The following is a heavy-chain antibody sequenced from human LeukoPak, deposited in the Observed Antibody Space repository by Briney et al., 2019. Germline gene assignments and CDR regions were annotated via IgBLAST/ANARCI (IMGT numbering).Heavy chain of an antibody. V-gene: IGHV1-18*01. D-gene: IGHD3-3*01. Sequence: ASVKVSCKASGYTFTSYGISWVRQAPGQGLERMGWISAYNGNTNYAQKLQGRVTMTTDTSTSTAYMELRSLRSDDTAVYYCARDMAHDDFWSGPIGWFDPWGQGTLVTVSS. J-gene: IGHJ5*02. CDR2: ISAYNGNT. CDR3: ARDMAHDDFWSGPIGWFDP. CDR1: GYTFTSYG.